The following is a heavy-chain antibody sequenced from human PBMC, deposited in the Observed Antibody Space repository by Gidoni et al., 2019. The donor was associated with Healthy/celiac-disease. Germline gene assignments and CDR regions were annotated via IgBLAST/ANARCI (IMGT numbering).Heavy chain of an antibody. CDR1: GFTFSSYS. J-gene: IGHJ6*02. D-gene: IGHD6-19*01. CDR3: ARGGYSSGWYTILGYYGMDV. V-gene: IGHV3-48*02. Sequence: EVQLVESGGGLVQPGGSVRLSRAASGFTFSSYSMNWVGQAPGKGLEWVLYDSSSSSTIYYADSVKGRFTISRDNAKNSLYLQMNSLRDEDTAVYYCARGGYSSGWYTILGYYGMDVWGQGTTVTVSS. CDR2: DSSSSSTI.